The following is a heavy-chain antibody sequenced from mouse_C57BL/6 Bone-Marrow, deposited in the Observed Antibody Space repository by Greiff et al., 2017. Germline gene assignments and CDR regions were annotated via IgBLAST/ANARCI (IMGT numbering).Heavy chain of an antibody. D-gene: IGHD1-1*01. V-gene: IGHV14-4*01. CDR3: TTDYGSSYPALVAY. CDR1: GFNIKDDY. CDR2: IDPENGDT. Sequence: EVQRVESGAELVRPGASVKLSCTASGFNIKDDYMHWVKQRPEQGLEWIGWIDPENGDTEYASKFQGKATITADTSSNTAYLQLSSLTSEDTAVYYCTTDYGSSYPALVAYWGQGTLVTVSA. J-gene: IGHJ3*01.